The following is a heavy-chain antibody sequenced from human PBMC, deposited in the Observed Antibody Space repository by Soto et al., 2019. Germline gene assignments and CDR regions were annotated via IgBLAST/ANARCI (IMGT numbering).Heavy chain of an antibody. Sequence: SSETLSLTCSVSGDSISNLDYFWAWIRQPPGQALEYIGYIYKSATTYYNPSFESRVAISVDTSKSQFSLNVTSVTAADTAVYFCSRGRYCLTGRCFPNWFDSWGQGALVTVSS. V-gene: IGHV4-30-4*01. J-gene: IGHJ5*01. D-gene: IGHD7-27*01. CDR3: SRGRYCLTGRCFPNWFDS. CDR2: IYKSATT. CDR1: GDSISNLDYF.